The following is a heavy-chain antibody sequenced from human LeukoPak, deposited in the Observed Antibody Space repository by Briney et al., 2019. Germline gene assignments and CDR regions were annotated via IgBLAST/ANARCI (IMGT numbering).Heavy chain of an antibody. Sequence: GESLKIACKASGYTFTHQWIGWVRQKSGSGLEWMGIIYPRDSDTRYSPSFQGHVSISADTSINTAYLEWSRLEASDTAIYYCARHSDVIGAIWGQGTLVTVSS. CDR2: IYPRDSDT. J-gene: IGHJ4*02. D-gene: IGHD3-10*01. CDR1: GYTFTHQW. CDR3: ARHSDVIGAI. V-gene: IGHV5-51*01.